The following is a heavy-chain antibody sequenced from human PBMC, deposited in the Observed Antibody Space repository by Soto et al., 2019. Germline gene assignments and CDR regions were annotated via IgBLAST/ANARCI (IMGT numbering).Heavy chain of an antibody. Sequence: ASVNVTCKASGYTIPSCVLSWVLQAPRQELYWMGWISAYNGNTNYAQKLQGRVTMTTDTSTSTAYMELRSLRSDDTAVYYCARVKAAAGLYYYYYGMDVWGQGTTVTVSS. V-gene: IGHV1-18*04. J-gene: IGHJ6*02. CDR1: GYTIPSCV. CDR3: ARVKAAAGLYYYYYGMDV. D-gene: IGHD6-13*01. CDR2: ISAYNGNT.